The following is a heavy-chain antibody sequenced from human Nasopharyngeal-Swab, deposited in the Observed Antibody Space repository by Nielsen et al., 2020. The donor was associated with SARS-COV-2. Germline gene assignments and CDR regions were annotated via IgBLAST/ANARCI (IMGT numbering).Heavy chain of an antibody. J-gene: IGHJ4*02. D-gene: IGHD2-2*01. Sequence: GEALKISWAASGFTFSSDWRSWVRQARGEGLEWVAHIKQSGSGQYYVDSVKGRFTISRDNAKNSLSLQMNSLRAEDTAVYYCARYCSTTSCPRGFDYWGQGTLVTVSS. CDR2: IKQSGSGQ. CDR3: ARYCSTTSCPRGFDY. CDR1: GFTFSSDW. V-gene: IGHV3-7*01.